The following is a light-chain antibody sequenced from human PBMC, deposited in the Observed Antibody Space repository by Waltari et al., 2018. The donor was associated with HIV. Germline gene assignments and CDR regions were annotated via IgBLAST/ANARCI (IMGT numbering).Light chain of an antibody. CDR2: EGS. J-gene: IGLJ1*01. Sequence: QSALTQPASVSGSPGQSITISCTGTSSEVGSYNIVTWYQQHPGKAPKLMIYEGSKRPSGVSNRFSSSKSGNTASLTSSGLQAEDEADYHCCSYAGSSLYVFGTGTKVTVL. CDR1: SSEVGSYNI. V-gene: IGLV2-23*01. CDR3: CSYAGSSLYV.